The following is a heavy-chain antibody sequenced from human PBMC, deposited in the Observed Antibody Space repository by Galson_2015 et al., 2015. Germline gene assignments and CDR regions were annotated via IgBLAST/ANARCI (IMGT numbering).Heavy chain of an antibody. D-gene: IGHD3-22*01. Sequence: CAISGDSVSSNSAAWNWIRQSPSRGLEWLGRTYYRSKWYNDYAVSVKSRITINPDTSKNQFSPQLNSVTPEDTAVYYCARDSQPYYYDSSGYPYYFDYWGQGTLVTVSS. CDR2: TYYRSKWYN. V-gene: IGHV6-1*01. CDR1: GDSVSSNSAA. J-gene: IGHJ4*02. CDR3: ARDSQPYYYDSSGYPYYFDY.